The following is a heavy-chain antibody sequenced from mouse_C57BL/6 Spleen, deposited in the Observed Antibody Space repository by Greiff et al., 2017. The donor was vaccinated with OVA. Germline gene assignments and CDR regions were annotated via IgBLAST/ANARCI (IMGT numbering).Heavy chain of an antibody. CDR2: IDPSDSET. D-gene: IGHD2-1*01. J-gene: IGHJ3*01. CDR3: ARGGYGNSAWFAY. Sequence: QVQLKESGAELVRPGSSVKLSCKASGYTFTSYWMHWVKQRPIQGLEWIGNIDPSDSETHYNQKFKDKATLTVDKSSSTAYMQLSSLTSEDSAVYYCARGGYGNSAWFAYWGQGTLVTVSA. CDR1: GYTFTSYW. V-gene: IGHV1-52*01.